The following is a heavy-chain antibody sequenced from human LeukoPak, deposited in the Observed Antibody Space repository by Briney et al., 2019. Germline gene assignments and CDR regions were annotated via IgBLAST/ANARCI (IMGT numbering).Heavy chain of an antibody. CDR1: GGSISTSNYY. J-gene: IGHJ4*02. D-gene: IGHD5-24*01. V-gene: IGHV4-39*01. CDR3: AIASGGEMAR. Sequence: SETLSLTCTVSGGSISTSNYYWGWIRQPPGKGLEWIGSIYYSGSTYYNPSLKSRVTISVDTSKNQFSLKLSSVTAADTAVYYCAIASGGEMARWGQGTLVTVSS. CDR2: IYYSGST.